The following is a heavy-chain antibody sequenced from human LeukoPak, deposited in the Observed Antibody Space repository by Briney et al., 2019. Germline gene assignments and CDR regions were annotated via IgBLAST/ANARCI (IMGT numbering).Heavy chain of an antibody. CDR1: GGSISNNNYY. Sequence: SETLSLTCTVSGGSISNNNYYWAWIRQPPGKGLECIGSIYYSGSPSYNPSLKSRVTISVDTSKNQFSLRLSSVTAADTAVYYCATWRAAKTGFDYWGQGTLVTVSS. CDR2: IYYSGSP. D-gene: IGHD1-1*01. V-gene: IGHV4-39*01. J-gene: IGHJ4*02. CDR3: ATWRAAKTGFDY.